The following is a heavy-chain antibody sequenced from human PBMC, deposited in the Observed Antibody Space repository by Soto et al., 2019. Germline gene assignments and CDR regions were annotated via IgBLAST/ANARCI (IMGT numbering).Heavy chain of an antibody. J-gene: IGHJ4*02. CDR2: ISWNSGII. V-gene: IGHV3-9*01. D-gene: IGHD6-13*01. Sequence: EVQLVESGGGLVQPGRSLRLSCAASVFTFDDYAMHWVRQAPGKGLEWVSGISWNSGIIGYADSVKGRFTISRDNAKNSLYLQMNSLRAEDTALYYCAKDTSQEQLGLFDYWGQGTLVTVSS. CDR1: VFTFDDYA. CDR3: AKDTSQEQLGLFDY.